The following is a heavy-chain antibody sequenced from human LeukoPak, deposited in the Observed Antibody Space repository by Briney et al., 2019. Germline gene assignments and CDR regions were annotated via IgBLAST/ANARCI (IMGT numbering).Heavy chain of an antibody. CDR2: ISGSGGVT. J-gene: IGHJ4*02. V-gene: IGHV3-23*01. D-gene: IGHD5-24*01. CDR3: ARSHTADSYNPHFDH. CDR1: GGSFSTYA. Sequence: WGSLRLSCAASGGSFSTYAMSWVRQAPGKGLEWVSLISGSGGVTYYADSVKGRFTISSDNSNNLPFLQLDTLRADDTAVYFCARSHTADSYNPHFDHWRQGALVTVSS.